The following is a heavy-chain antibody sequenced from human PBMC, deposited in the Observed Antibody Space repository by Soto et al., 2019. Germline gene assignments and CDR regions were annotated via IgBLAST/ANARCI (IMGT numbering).Heavy chain of an antibody. D-gene: IGHD2-15*01. Sequence: PGESLKISCKGSGYSFTSYWISWVRQMPGKGLEWMGRIDPSDSYTNYSPSFQGHVTISADKSISTAYLQWSSLKASDTAMYYCARLSCSGGSCYSSGYYYYGMDVWGQGTTVTVSS. CDR2: IDPSDSYT. CDR3: ARLSCSGGSCYSSGYYYYGMDV. V-gene: IGHV5-10-1*01. CDR1: GYSFTSYW. J-gene: IGHJ6*02.